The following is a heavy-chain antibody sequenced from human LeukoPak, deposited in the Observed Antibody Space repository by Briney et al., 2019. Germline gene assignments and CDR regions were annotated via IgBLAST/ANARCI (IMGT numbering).Heavy chain of an antibody. V-gene: IGHV4-34*01. CDR1: GESFSGYY. CDR2: MNHSGST. J-gene: IGHJ6*02. D-gene: IGHD4-17*01. CDR3: ARGTHTTTTVRYYYYGMDG. Sequence: PSETLSLTCAVYGESFSGYYWSWIRQPPGKGLEWIGEMNHSGSTNYNPSLKSRVTISVDMSKNQFSLKLSSVTAADTAVYYCARGTHTTTTVRYYYYGMDGWGQGTTVTVSS.